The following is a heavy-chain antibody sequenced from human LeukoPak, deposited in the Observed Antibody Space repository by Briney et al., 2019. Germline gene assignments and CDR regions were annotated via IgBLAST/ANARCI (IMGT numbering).Heavy chain of an antibody. Sequence: GGTLRLSCAASGFIFSSYGMNWVRQAPGKGLEWVSAISGSGGSTYYADSVKGRFTISRDNSKNTLYLQMNSLRAEDTAVYYCAKVVWELLAVSWFDPWGQGTLVTVSS. V-gene: IGHV3-23*01. D-gene: IGHD1-26*01. CDR2: ISGSGGST. J-gene: IGHJ5*02. CDR3: AKVVWELLAVSWFDP. CDR1: GFIFSSYG.